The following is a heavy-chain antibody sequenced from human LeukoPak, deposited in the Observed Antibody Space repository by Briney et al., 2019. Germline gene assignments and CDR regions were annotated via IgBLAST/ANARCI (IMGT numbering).Heavy chain of an antibody. CDR1: GGSFSGYY. V-gene: IGHV4-34*01. CDR2: INHSGST. Sequence: PSETLSLTCAVYGGSFSGYYWSWIRQPPGKGLEWIGEINHSGSTNYNPSLKSRVTISVDTSKNQFSLKLSSVTAADTAVYYCARGRLGNGYYFDYWGQGTLVTVSS. J-gene: IGHJ4*02. CDR3: ARGRLGNGYYFDY. D-gene: IGHD7-27*01.